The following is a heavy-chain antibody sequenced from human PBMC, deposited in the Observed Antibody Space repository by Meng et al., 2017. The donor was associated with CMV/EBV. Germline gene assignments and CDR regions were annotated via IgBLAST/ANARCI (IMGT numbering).Heavy chain of an antibody. CDR2: INPKSGGT. CDR1: GYTFTGYY. J-gene: IGHJ6*02. Sequence: SVNVSCKASGYTFTGYYMHWVRQAPGQGLEWMGWINPKSGGTNYAQKFQGRVTLTRDTSISTAYMELSRLRSDDTAVYYCARYNYYYGMDVWGQGTTVTVSS. V-gene: IGHV1-2*02. CDR3: ARYNYYYGMDV.